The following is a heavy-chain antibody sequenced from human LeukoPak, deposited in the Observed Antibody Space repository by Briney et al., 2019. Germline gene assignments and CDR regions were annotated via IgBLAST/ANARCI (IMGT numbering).Heavy chain of an antibody. CDR2: ISYDGSNK. CDR1: GFTFSSYG. Sequence: GGSLRLSCAASGFTFSSYGMHWVRQAPGKGLERVAVISYDGSNKYYGDSVKGRFTISRDNSKNTLYLQMNSLRAEDTAVYYCAKDRSSTWSWDYWGQGTLVTVSS. V-gene: IGHV3-30*18. D-gene: IGHD6-13*01. CDR3: AKDRSSTWSWDY. J-gene: IGHJ4*02.